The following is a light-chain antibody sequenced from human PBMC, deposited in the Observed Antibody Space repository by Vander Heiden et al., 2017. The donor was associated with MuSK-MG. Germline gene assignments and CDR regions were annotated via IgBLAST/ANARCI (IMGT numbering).Light chain of an antibody. CDR3: QQDYSIPYT. CDR2: AAS. V-gene: IGKV1-NL1*01. J-gene: IGKJ2*01. Sequence: DIQMTQSPSSLSASVGDRVTITCRASQDIRTSLAWYQQKPGKVPNLLLYAASTLQSGVPSRFSGSGSGTDYTLTISSLQSEDFATYYCQQDYSIPYTFGQGTKVEIK. CDR1: QDIRTS.